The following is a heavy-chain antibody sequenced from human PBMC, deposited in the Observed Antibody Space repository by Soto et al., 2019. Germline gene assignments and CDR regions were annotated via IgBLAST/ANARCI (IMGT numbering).Heavy chain of an antibody. CDR2: ISSSGSTI. CDR3: ARDLRRFLEWLPWLSPPPEAQNYYYYYMDV. J-gene: IGHJ6*03. CDR1: GFTFSDYY. V-gene: IGHV3-11*01. Sequence: GGSLRLSCAASGFTFSDYYMSWIRQAPGKGLEWVSYISSSGSTIYYADSVKGRFTISRDNAKNSLYLQMNSLRAEDTAVYYCARDLRRFLEWLPWLSPPPEAQNYYYYYMDVWGKGTTVTVSS. D-gene: IGHD3-3*01.